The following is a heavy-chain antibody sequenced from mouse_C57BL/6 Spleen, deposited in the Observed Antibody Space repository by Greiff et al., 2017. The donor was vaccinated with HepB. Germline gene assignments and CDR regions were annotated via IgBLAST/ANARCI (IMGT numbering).Heavy chain of an antibody. CDR1: GYSFTGYY. V-gene: IGHV1-42*01. CDR2: INPSTGGT. D-gene: IGHD2-1*01. J-gene: IGHJ1*03. Sequence: VQLQHSGPELVKPGASVKISCKASGYSFTGYYMNWVKQSPEKSLEWIGEINPSTGGTTYNQKFKAKATLTVDKSSSTAYMQLKSLTSEDSAVYYCASSYYGNPCYFDVWGTGTTVTVSS. CDR3: ASSYYGNPCYFDV.